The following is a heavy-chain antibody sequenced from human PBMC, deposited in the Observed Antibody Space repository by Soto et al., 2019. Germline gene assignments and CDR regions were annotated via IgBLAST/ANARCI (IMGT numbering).Heavy chain of an antibody. J-gene: IGHJ4*02. CDR3: AREPGGSSGYYSYYFDY. CDR1: GYTFTSYA. Sequence: QVQLVQSGAEVKKPGASVKVSCKASGYTFTSYAISWVRQAPGQGLEWMGGIIPIFGTANYAQKFQGRVTITADESTSTAYMELSSLRSEDTAVYYCAREPGGSSGYYSYYFDYWGQGTLVTVSS. D-gene: IGHD3-22*01. V-gene: IGHV1-69*01. CDR2: IIPIFGTA.